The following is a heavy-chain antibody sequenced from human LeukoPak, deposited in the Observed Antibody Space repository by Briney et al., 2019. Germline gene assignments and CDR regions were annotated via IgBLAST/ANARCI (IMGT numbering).Heavy chain of an antibody. Sequence: SEILSLTCTVSGGSISSYYWSWIRQPPGKGLEWIGYIYYSGSTNYNPSLKSRVTISVDTSKNQFSLKLSSVTAADTAVYYCARGASGIVGAKRAFDIWGQGTMVTVSS. CDR3: ARGASGIVGAKRAFDI. CDR1: GGSISSYY. V-gene: IGHV4-59*01. D-gene: IGHD1-26*01. CDR2: IYYSGST. J-gene: IGHJ3*02.